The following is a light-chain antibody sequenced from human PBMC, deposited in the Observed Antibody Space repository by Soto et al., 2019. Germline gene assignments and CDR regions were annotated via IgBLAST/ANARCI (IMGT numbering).Light chain of an antibody. CDR3: SSYTSSSTLVV. J-gene: IGLJ2*01. CDR2: EVS. V-gene: IGLV2-14*01. Sequence: QSALTQPASVSGSPGQSITISCTGTSSDVGGYNYVSWYQQHPRKAPKLMIYEVSNRPSGVSNRFPGFKSGNTASLTISGLQAEDEADYYCSSYTSSSTLVVFGGGTKLTVL. CDR1: SSDVGGYNY.